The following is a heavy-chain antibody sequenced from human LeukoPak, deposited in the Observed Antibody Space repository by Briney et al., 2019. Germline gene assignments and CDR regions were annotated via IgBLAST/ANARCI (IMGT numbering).Heavy chain of an antibody. CDR1: GGSISSYY. J-gene: IGHJ4*02. CDR2: IYTSGST. CDR3: ARAPYDYVWGSYRQSSFDY. V-gene: IGHV4-4*07. D-gene: IGHD3-16*02. Sequence: SETLSLTCTVSGGSISSYYWSWIRQPAGKGLEWIGRIYTSGSTNYNPSLKSRVTMSVDTSKNQFSLKLSSVTAADTAVYYCARAPYDYVWGSYRQSSFDYWGQGNLVTVSS.